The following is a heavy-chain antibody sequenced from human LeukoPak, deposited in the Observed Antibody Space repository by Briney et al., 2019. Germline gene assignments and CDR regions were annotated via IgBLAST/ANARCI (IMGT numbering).Heavy chain of an antibody. CDR2: ISSSSSYI. CDR3: AKDIGSYDILTGYYDY. V-gene: IGHV3-21*04. J-gene: IGHJ4*02. D-gene: IGHD3-9*01. CDR1: GITFSSYS. Sequence: GGSLRLSCAASGITFSSYSMNWVRQAPGKGLEWVSSISSSSSYIYYADSVKGRFTISRDNAKNSLYLQMNSLRAENTALYYCAKDIGSYDILTGYYDYWGQGTLVTVSS.